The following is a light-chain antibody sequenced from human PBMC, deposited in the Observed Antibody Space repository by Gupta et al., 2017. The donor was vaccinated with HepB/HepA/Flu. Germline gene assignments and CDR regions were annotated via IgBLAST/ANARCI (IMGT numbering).Light chain of an antibody. V-gene: IGLV2-23*02. CDR1: SSDVGGYKL. Sequence: QSALTQPDSLSGSPGRSLSPSCAGTSSDVGGYKLISWYHQHPGKAHKLMIYEVSKRPSGVSNRFSGSKSGNTASLTISGHQAEDEADYYRCSYAGISTLVFGGGTKLTVL. CDR2: EVS. CDR3: CSYAGISTLV. J-gene: IGLJ2*01.